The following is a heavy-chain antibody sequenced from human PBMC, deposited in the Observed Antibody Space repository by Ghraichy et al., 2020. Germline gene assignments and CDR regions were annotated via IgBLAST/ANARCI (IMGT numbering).Heavy chain of an antibody. CDR2: ISSSSSYI. Sequence: GGSLRLSCAASGFTFSSYSMNWVRQAPGKGLEWVSSISSSSSYIYYADSVKGRFTISRDNAKNSLYLQMNSLRAEDTAVYYCARDRQNAHTFSYYGSGSYYGMDVWGKGTTVTVSS. CDR3: ARDRQNAHTFSYYGSGSYYGMDV. CDR1: GFTFSSYS. J-gene: IGHJ6*04. V-gene: IGHV3-21*01. D-gene: IGHD3-10*01.